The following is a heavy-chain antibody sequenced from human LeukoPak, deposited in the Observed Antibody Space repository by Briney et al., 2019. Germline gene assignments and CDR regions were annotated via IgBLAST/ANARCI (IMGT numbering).Heavy chain of an antibody. CDR3: ARTEESGYSYGYFGYYYYMDV. D-gene: IGHD5-18*01. V-gene: IGHV4-59*01. CDR2: IYYSGST. Sequence: ASETLSLTCTVSGGSISSYYWSWIRQPPGKGLEYIGYIYYSGSTNYNPSLKSRVTISVDTSKNQFSLKLSSVTAADTAVYYCARTEESGYSYGYFGYYYYMDVWGKGTPVTVSS. CDR1: GGSISSYY. J-gene: IGHJ6*03.